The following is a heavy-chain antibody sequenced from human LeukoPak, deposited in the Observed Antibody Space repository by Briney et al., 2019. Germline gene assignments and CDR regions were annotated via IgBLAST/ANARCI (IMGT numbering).Heavy chain of an antibody. J-gene: IGHJ4*02. CDR1: GCTFSSYA. Sequence: GESLRLSCAASGCTFSSYAMSWVRQAPGKGLEWVSAISGSGGSTYYADSVKGRFTIFRDNSKNTLYLQMNSLRAEDTGVYYSAKDDWVVVVAATSDFDYWGQGTLVTVSS. V-gene: IGHV3-23*01. CDR2: ISGSGGST. CDR3: AKDDWVVVVAATSDFDY. D-gene: IGHD2-15*01.